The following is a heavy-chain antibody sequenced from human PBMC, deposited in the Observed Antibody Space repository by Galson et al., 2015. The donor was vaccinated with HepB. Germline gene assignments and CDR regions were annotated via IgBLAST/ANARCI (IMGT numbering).Heavy chain of an antibody. CDR3: GTDKWGFPDY. V-gene: IGHV3-74*01. CDR2: IKGDGSGV. Sequence: SLRLSCAVSGLTFSENWMVWVRQAPGKGLVWVTRIKGDGSGVTYADSVKGRFTISRDNAKNTVYLEMNSLRDEDTAVYYCGTDKWGFPDYWGQGTLVTVSS. J-gene: IGHJ4*02. CDR1: GLTFSENW. D-gene: IGHD7-27*01.